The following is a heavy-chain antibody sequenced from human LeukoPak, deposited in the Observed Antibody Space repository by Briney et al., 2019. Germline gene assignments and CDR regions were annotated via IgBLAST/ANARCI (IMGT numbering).Heavy chain of an antibody. Sequence: SETLSLTCAVYGGSFSGYHWSWIRQPPGKGLEWIGEINHGGSTNYNLSLKSRVTISVDTSKNQFSLKLSSVTAAETAVYYCARALLNVFGVVWEDRYYYYMDVWGKGTTVTVSS. D-gene: IGHD3-3*01. CDR3: ARALLNVFGVVWEDRYYYYMDV. V-gene: IGHV4-34*01. J-gene: IGHJ6*03. CDR1: GGSFSGYH. CDR2: INHGGST.